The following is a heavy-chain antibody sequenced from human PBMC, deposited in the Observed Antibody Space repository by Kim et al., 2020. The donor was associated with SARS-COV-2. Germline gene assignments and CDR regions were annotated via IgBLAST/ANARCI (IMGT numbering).Heavy chain of an antibody. Sequence: ASVKVSCKASGYSFTTYYIHWVRQAPGQGLEWMGIINPNGGTTRYAQNFQGRVTMTRDTSTSTVYMELNSLRSQDTTIYYCARGMEDSAMGVAATSPLLYWGQGTLVTVSS. D-gene: IGHD2-15*01. CDR1: GYSFTTYY. CDR3: ARGMEDSAMGVAATSPLLY. CDR2: INPNGGTT. V-gene: IGHV1-46*01. J-gene: IGHJ4*02.